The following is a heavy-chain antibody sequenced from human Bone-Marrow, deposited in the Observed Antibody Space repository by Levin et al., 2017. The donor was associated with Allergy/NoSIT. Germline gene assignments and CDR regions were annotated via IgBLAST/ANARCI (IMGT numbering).Heavy chain of an antibody. Sequence: SQTLSLTCAISGDSVSSNSVAWHWIRQSPSRGLEWLGKTYYRSQWNNDYAASVRSRLTIIPDTSKNQFSLQLSSVTPEDTAVYYCARGVWGLLDYWGQGTLVTVSS. CDR3: ARGVWGLLDY. CDR1: GDSVSSNSVA. CDR2: TYYRSQWNN. D-gene: IGHD1-26*01. J-gene: IGHJ4*02. V-gene: IGHV6-1*01.